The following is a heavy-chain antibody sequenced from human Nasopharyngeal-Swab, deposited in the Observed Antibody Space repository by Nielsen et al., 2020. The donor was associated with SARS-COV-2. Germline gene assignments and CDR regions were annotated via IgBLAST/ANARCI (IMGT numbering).Heavy chain of an antibody. J-gene: IGHJ4*02. V-gene: IGHV3-15*07. D-gene: IGHD5-18*01. CDR2: IKSKTDGGTT. Sequence: GESLKISCAASGFTFSNSWMNWVRQAPGKGLEWVGRIKSKTDGGTTDYAAPVKGRFTISRDDSKNTLYLQMNSLKTEDTAVYYCTTDDLGYSYGQFDYWGQGTLVTVSS. CDR3: TTDDLGYSYGQFDY. CDR1: GFTFSNSW.